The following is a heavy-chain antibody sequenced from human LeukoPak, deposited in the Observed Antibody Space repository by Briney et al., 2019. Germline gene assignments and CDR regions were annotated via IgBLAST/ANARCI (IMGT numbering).Heavy chain of an antibody. CDR1: GFTFSSYA. J-gene: IGHJ4*02. Sequence: PGASLRLSCAASGFTFSSYAMSWVRQAPGKGLEWVSAISGSGASTYYADSVKGRFTISRDNSKNTLYLQMNSLRAEDTAVYYCAKDRRTSDFKGSIDYFDYWGQGTLVTVSS. CDR3: AKDRRTSDFKGSIDYFDY. D-gene: IGHD2-2*01. CDR2: ISGSGAST. V-gene: IGHV3-23*01.